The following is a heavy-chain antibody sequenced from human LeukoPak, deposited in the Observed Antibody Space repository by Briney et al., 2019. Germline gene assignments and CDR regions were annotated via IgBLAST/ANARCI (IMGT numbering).Heavy chain of an antibody. J-gene: IGHJ6*02. CDR3: ARDRAQTDFPAATRYYYYGMDV. CDR1: GFTFSSYE. Sequence: GGSLRLSCAASGFTFSSYEMNWVRQAQGKGLEWVSYISSSGSTIYYADSVKGRFTISRDNAKNSLYLQMNSLRAEDTAVYYCARDRAQTDFPAATRYYYYGMDVWGQGTTVTVSS. V-gene: IGHV3-48*03. D-gene: IGHD3/OR15-3a*01. CDR2: ISSSGSTI.